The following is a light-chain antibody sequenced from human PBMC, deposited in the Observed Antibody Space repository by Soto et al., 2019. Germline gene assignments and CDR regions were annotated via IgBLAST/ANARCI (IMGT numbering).Light chain of an antibody. CDR1: ENVRTF. CDR3: QQHSHWPPWT. V-gene: IGKV3-11*01. Sequence: EVVLTQSPATLSLSPGEGATLSCRASENVRTFVDWYQQKPGQAPRLLVYGASNRATGIPARFSGSGSGTDFTLTISDLEPEDFAVYYCQQHSHWPPWTFGQGTKVDI. CDR2: GAS. J-gene: IGKJ1*01.